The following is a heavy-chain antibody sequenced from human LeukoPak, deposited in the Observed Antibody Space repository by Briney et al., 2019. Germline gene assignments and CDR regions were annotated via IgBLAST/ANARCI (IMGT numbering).Heavy chain of an antibody. D-gene: IGHD3-10*01. V-gene: IGHV1-8*01. CDR1: GYTFTSYD. J-gene: IGHJ4*02. Sequence: ASVKVSCKASGYTFTSYDINWVRQATGQGLEWMGWMNPNSGNTGYAQKLQGRVTMTTDTSTSTAYMELRSLRSDDTAVYYCARVITMVRGVITDFDYWGQGTLVTVSS. CDR3: ARVITMVRGVITDFDY. CDR2: MNPNSGNT.